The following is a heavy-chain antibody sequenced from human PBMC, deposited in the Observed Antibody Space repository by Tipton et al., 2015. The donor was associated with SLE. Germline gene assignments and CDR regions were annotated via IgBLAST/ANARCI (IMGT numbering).Heavy chain of an antibody. Sequence: LRLSCSVSGVSIGSGGYYWSWIRQPPGKGLEWIGYIHYSGSTNYNPSLKSRVTISVDTSKNQFSLKLSSVTAADTAVYYCARIPGLRFLEWFNWFDPWGQGTLVTVSS. J-gene: IGHJ5*02. CDR2: IHYSGST. CDR1: GVSIGSGGYY. V-gene: IGHV4-61*08. CDR3: ARIPGLRFLEWFNWFDP. D-gene: IGHD3-3*01.